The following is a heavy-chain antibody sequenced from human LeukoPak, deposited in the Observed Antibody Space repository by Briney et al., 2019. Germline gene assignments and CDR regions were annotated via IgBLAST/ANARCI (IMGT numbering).Heavy chain of an antibody. CDR2: IYTSGST. D-gene: IGHD3-22*01. CDR3: ARDTRDYYYDSSGYFDY. V-gene: IGHV4-61*02. CDR1: GGSISSGSYS. Sequence: PSETLSLTCTVSGGSISSGSYSWSWIRQPAGKGLEWIGRIYTSGSTNYNPSLKSRVTISVDTSKNQFSLKLSSVTAADTAVYYCARDTRDYYYDSSGYFDYWGQGTLVTVSS. J-gene: IGHJ4*02.